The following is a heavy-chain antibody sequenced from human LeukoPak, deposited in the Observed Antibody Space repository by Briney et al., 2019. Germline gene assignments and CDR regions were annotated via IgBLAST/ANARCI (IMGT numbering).Heavy chain of an antibody. J-gene: IGHJ5*02. V-gene: IGHV4-59*01. Sequence: TSETLSLTCTVSGGSISSYYWSWIRQPPGKGLEWIGYIYYSGSTNYNPSLKSRVTISVDASKNQFSLKLSSVTAADTAVYYCARDLEMATTQAWGQGTLVTVSS. D-gene: IGHD5-24*01. CDR3: ARDLEMATTQA. CDR2: IYYSGST. CDR1: GGSISSYY.